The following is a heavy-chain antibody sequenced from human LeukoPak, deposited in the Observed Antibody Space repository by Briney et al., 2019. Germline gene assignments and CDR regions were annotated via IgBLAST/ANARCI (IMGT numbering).Heavy chain of an antibody. V-gene: IGHV4-34*01. J-gene: IGHJ6*02. CDR3: SRRINYGSGRYGVDV. CDR2: ISYTGST. D-gene: IGHD3-10*01. Sequence: SETLSLTCAVYGGSFSGYYWGWIRQPPGKGLEWIGTISYTGSTYYSPSLKSRVTISVDTSKNQFSLRLSSVTAADTAVYYCSRRINYGSGRYGVDVWGQGTTVTVSS. CDR1: GGSFSGYY.